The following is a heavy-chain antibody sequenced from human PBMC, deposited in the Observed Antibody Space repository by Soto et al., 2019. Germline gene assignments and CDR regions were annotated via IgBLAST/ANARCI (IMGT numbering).Heavy chain of an antibody. Sequence: QVQLVQSAAEVKKPGASVKVSCKASGYTFIRYGITWVRQAPGQGLEWMGWISPYNDYTIYAQKTQGRLTKTNDPSKRTTYMELRSLKTDDTAVYYCARGGYYDNTWGKLSHYGLDVWGQGTSVTVSS. CDR2: ISPYNDYT. D-gene: IGHD3-16*01. V-gene: IGHV1-18*01. CDR3: ARGGYYDNTWGKLSHYGLDV. CDR1: GYTFIRYG. J-gene: IGHJ6*02.